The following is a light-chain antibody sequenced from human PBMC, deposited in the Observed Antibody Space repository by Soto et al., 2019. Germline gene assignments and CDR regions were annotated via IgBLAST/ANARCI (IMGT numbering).Light chain of an antibody. Sequence: VRMTRSPSSFSASTGDRVTITCRASQGISSYLAWYQQKPGKAPKLLIYAASTLQSGVPSRFSGSGSGTDFTLTISCLQSEDFATYYCQQYYSYPWTFGQGTKVDIK. CDR2: AAS. J-gene: IGKJ1*01. V-gene: IGKV1-8*01. CDR3: QQYYSYPWT. CDR1: QGISSY.